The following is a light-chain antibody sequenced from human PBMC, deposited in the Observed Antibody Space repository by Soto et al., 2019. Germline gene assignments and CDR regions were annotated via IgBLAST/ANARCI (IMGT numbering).Light chain of an antibody. CDR1: SGSIASNY. Sequence: NFMLTQPHSVSESPGKTVTISCTRSSGSIASNYVQWYQQRPGSAPTTVIYEDNQRPSGVPDRFSGSIDSSSNSASLTISGLKTEDEADYYCQSYDSSYAVFGGGTQPTVL. CDR3: QSYDSSYAV. V-gene: IGLV6-57*04. CDR2: EDN. J-gene: IGLJ7*01.